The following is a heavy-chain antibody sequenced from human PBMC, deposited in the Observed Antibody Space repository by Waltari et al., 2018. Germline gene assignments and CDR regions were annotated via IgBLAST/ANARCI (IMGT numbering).Heavy chain of an antibody. D-gene: IGHD6-13*01. Sequence: QVQLVQSGAEVKKPGSSVKVSCKASGGTFSNYTISWVRQAPGQGLEWMGRIIPILGIANYAQKFQGRVTITADKSTSTAYMELSSLRSEDTAVYYCARDRIATAVMMADNWFDPWGQGTLVTVSS. CDR1: GGTFSNYT. CDR3: ARDRIATAVMMADNWFDP. CDR2: IIPILGIA. V-gene: IGHV1-69*08. J-gene: IGHJ5*02.